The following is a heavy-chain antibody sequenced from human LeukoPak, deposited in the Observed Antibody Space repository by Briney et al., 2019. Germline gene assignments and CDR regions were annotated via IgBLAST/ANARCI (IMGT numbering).Heavy chain of an antibody. CDR2: INPTGGST. CDR3: ARGTLYSGWSYYLDY. V-gene: IGHV1-46*01. CDR1: GYTFTSYY. Sequence: GASVKVSCKASGYTFTSYYMHWVRQAPGQGLEWMGLINPTGGSTGYAQKFQGRVTMTRDMSTSTDYMELSSLRSEDTAIYYCARGTLYSGWSYYLDYWGQGTLVTVSS. D-gene: IGHD6-19*01. J-gene: IGHJ4*02.